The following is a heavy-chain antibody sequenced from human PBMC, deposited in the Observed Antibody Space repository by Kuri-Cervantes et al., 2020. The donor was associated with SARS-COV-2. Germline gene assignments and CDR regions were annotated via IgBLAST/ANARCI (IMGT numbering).Heavy chain of an antibody. Sequence: ASVKVSCKASGDTFSNYAINWVRQATGQGLEWMGWMNPNSGNTGYAQKFQGRVTMTRNTSISTAYMELSSLRSEDTAVYYCASSRSITIFGVVINYYYGMDVWGQGTTVTVSS. D-gene: IGHD3-3*01. J-gene: IGHJ6*02. CDR2: MNPNSGNT. V-gene: IGHV1-8*02. CDR1: GDTFSNYA. CDR3: ASSRSITIFGVVINYYYGMDV.